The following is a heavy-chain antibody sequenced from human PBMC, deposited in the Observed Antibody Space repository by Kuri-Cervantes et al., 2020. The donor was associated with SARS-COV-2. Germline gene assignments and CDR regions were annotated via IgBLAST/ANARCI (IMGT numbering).Heavy chain of an antibody. J-gene: IGHJ3*02. CDR2: IIPIFGTA. V-gene: IGHV1-69*06. CDR1: GYTFTGYY. CDR3: ARLAGSGWFPDAFDI. D-gene: IGHD6-19*01. Sequence: SVKVSCKASGYTFTGYYMHWVRQAPGQGLEWMGGIIPIFGTANYAQKFQGRVTITADKSTSTAYMELSSLRSDDTAVYYCARLAGSGWFPDAFDIWGQGTMVTVSS.